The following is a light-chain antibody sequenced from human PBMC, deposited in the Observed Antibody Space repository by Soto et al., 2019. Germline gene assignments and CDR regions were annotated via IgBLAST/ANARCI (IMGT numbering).Light chain of an antibody. CDR1: QSVGDR. CDR3: QQHISWPLP. CDR2: GAS. V-gene: IGKV3-15*01. J-gene: IGKJ4*01. Sequence: EVVMTQSPATLSVSPGERATLSCRASQSVGDRLAWYQQKPGQPPRLLIYGASTRATGIPARFSGSGSETEFTLTISSLQSEDFAVYYCQQHISWPLPFGGGTKVDI.